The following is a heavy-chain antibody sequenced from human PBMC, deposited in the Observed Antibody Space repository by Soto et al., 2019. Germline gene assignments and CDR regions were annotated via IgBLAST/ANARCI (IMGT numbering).Heavy chain of an antibody. CDR1: GFDFSSYG. J-gene: IGHJ4*02. CDR2: MSGSSSTT. CDR3: AKNQERELPRVIDF. D-gene: IGHD1-7*01. Sequence: QSGGSLRLSCAASGFDFSSYGIHWVRQAPGGGLEWVSSMSGSSSTTYYADSVRGRFTISRDRSKNTLYLQMSSLRAEDTALYYCAKNQERELPRVIDFWGQGTLVTVSS. V-gene: IGHV3-23*01.